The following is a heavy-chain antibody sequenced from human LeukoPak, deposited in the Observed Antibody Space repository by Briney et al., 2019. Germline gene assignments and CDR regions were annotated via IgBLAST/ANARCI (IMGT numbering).Heavy chain of an antibody. CDR3: ARANYYDSSGEGAFDI. CDR1: GYTFTSYG. J-gene: IGHJ3*02. D-gene: IGHD3-22*01. Sequence: ASVKVSCKASGYTFTSYGISWVRQAPGQGLEWMGWINPNSGGTNYAQKFQGRVTMTRDTSISTAYMELSRLRSDDTAVYYCARANYYDSSGEGAFDIWGQGTMVTVSS. V-gene: IGHV1-2*02. CDR2: INPNSGGT.